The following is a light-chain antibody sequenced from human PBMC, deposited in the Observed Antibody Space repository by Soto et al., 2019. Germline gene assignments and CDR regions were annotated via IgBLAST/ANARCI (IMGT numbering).Light chain of an antibody. J-gene: IGKJ1*01. CDR2: AAS. Sequence: IQMNQSPSSLSASVGDRVTITCQASQSISSWLAWYQQKPGKAPTLLIYAASNLQSGVPSRFRGSRSGTEFTLTVSSLQPADFATYYCLQDHDDSWTFGQGTKVDIK. CDR3: LQDHDDSWT. CDR1: QSISSW. V-gene: IGKV1-6*01.